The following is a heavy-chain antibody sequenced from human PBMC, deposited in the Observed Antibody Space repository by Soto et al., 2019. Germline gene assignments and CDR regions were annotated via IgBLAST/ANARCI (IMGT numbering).Heavy chain of an antibody. V-gene: IGHV4-59*08. CDR1: GGSISSYY. J-gene: IGHJ4*02. Sequence: SETLSLTCNVSGGSISSYYWSWIRQPPGKGLEWIGFIYYSGSTDYNPSLKSRASVSIDTSKNQFSLNLTSVTAADTAVYYCARLTSSRFPNFDVWGQGTLVTVSS. CDR3: ARLTSSRFPNFDV. D-gene: IGHD2-2*01. CDR2: IYYSGST.